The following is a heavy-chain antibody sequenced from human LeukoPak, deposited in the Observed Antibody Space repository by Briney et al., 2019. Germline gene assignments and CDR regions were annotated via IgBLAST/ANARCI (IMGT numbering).Heavy chain of an antibody. Sequence: GSSVKVSCKASGGTLSSYAISWVRQAPGQGLEWMGRIIPIFGTANYAQKFQGRVTITTDESTSTAYMELSSLRSEDTAVYYCARDLGRRYSGSYPNWFDPWGQGTLVTVSS. CDR2: IIPIFGTA. V-gene: IGHV1-69*05. J-gene: IGHJ5*02. CDR3: ARDLGRRYSGSYPNWFDP. D-gene: IGHD1-26*01. CDR1: GGTLSSYA.